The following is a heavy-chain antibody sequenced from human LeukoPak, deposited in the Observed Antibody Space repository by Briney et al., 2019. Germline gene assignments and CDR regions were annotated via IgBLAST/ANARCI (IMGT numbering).Heavy chain of an antibody. CDR3: ARVRSNDWYFDL. V-gene: IGHV4-59*01. J-gene: IGHJ2*01. CDR2: ISYSGKI. Sequence: SETLSLTCTVSGASISDYSWSWIRQPPGKGLEWIGSISYSGKINYNPSLESRVSISVDSSKKQFSLMVSSVTAADTAVYYCARVRSNDWYFDLWGRGTLVAVSS. CDR1: GASISDYS.